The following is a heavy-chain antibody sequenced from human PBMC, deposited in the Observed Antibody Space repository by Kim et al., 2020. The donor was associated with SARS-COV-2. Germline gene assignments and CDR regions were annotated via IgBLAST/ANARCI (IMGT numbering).Heavy chain of an antibody. Sequence: AASVKGRFTISRDNSKNTLYLQMNSLRAEDTAVYYCARTYSGSYGGYFDYWGQGTLVTVSS. J-gene: IGHJ4*02. D-gene: IGHD1-26*01. V-gene: IGHV3-30*01. CDR3: ARTYSGSYGGYFDY.